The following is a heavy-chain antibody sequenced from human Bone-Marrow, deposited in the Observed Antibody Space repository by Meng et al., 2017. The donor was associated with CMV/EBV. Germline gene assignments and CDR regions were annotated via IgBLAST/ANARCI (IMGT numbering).Heavy chain of an antibody. Sequence: SETLSLTCTVSGGSISSYYWSWIRQPPGKGLEWIGYIYYSGSTNYNPSLKSRVTISVDTSKNQFFLKLSSVTAADTAVYYCARAWFGELPLYYYYGMDVWGQGTTVTVSS. CDR2: IYYSGST. CDR1: GGSISSYY. CDR3: ARAWFGELPLYYYYGMDV. D-gene: IGHD3-10*01. J-gene: IGHJ6*02. V-gene: IGHV4-59*01.